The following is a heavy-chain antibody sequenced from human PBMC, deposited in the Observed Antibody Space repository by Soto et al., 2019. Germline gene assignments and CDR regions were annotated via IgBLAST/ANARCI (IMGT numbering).Heavy chain of an antibody. CDR1: GGSFSGYY. Sequence: QVQLQQWGAGLLKPSETLSLTCAVYGGSFSGYYWSWIRQPPGKGLEWIGEINHSGSTNYNPSLKSRVTISVDTSKNQFSLKLSSVTAADTAVYYCARAVVRGVIGYWGQGTLVTVSS. J-gene: IGHJ4*02. D-gene: IGHD3-10*01. CDR2: INHSGST. V-gene: IGHV4-34*01. CDR3: ARAVVRGVIGY.